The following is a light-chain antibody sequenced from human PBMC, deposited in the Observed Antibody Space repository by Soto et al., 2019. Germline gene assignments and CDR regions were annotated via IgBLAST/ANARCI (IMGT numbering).Light chain of an antibody. CDR1: QSVSSSY. CDR2: DAS. Sequence: EIVLTQSPGTLSLSPGERATLSCRASQSVSSSYLAWYQKKPGQDPRLLIYDASSRATGIPDRFSGGGSGTDFYLTISRLETEDFAVYYCQQFSSYPLTFGGGTKVDIK. CDR3: QQFSSYPLT. V-gene: IGKV3-20*01. J-gene: IGKJ4*01.